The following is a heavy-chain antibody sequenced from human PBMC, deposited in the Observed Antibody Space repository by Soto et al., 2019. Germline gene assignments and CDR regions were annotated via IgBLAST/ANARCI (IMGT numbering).Heavy chain of an antibody. Sequence: GGSLRLSCAASGFTFSSYAMSWVRQAPGKGLEWVSAISGSGGSTYYADSVKGRFTISRDNSKNTLYLQMNSLRAEDTAVYYCAKKSWECGYSCGMDVWGQGTTVTVSS. V-gene: IGHV3-23*01. CDR3: AKKSWECGYSCGMDV. CDR2: ISGSGGST. D-gene: IGHD3-22*01. J-gene: IGHJ6*02. CDR1: GFTFSSYA.